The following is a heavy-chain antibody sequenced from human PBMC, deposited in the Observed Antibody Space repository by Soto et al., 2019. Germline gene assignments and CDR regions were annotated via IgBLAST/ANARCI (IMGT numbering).Heavy chain of an antibody. Sequence: SETLSLTCAVYGGSSSTYYWSWIRQPPGKGLEWIGEINHSGGTNYKPSLKSRVSISVDTSKNQSSLKLSSVTAADTAVYYCAKGKRGYSSSWFDSWGQGTLVTVSS. CDR1: GGSSSTYY. J-gene: IGHJ5*01. V-gene: IGHV4-34*01. CDR2: INHSGGT. CDR3: AKGKRGYSSSWFDS. D-gene: IGHD6-19*01.